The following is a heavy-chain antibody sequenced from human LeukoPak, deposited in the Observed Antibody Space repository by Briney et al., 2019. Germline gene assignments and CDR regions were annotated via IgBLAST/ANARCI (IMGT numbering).Heavy chain of an antibody. CDR1: GFTFSSYE. Sequence: PGGSLRLSCAASGFTFSSYEMIWVRQAPGKGLEWVSAISVSIVNTYYADSVKGRFTISRDNSKNTLYLQMNSLRAEDTAVYYCAKTDGGPSDYWGQGTLVTVSS. CDR2: ISVSIVNT. CDR3: AKTDGGPSDY. D-gene: IGHD4-23*01. V-gene: IGHV3-23*01. J-gene: IGHJ4*02.